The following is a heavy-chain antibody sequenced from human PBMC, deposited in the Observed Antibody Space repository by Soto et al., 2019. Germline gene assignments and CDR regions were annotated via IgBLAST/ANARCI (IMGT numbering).Heavy chain of an antibody. J-gene: IGHJ6*02. D-gene: IGHD1-26*01. CDR3: AKNGQLPYCYYGMDV. CDR1: GYTFTRYG. CDR2: ISGYNGDT. V-gene: IGHV1-18*01. Sequence: QVQLVQSGGEVKKPGASVKVSCKTSGYTFTRYGISWVRQAPGQGLEWMGWISGYNGDTNYAQKFQDRVTMTIDTSTTTVYMELRSLTSDDTAVYYCAKNGQLPYCYYGMDVWGQGTTVTVSS.